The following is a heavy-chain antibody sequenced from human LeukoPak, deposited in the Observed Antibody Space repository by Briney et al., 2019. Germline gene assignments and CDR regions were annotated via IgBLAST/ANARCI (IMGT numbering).Heavy chain of an antibody. CDR1: GGTISSYY. V-gene: IGHV4-59*01. Sequence: SETLSLTCTVSGGTISSYYLSWMRQLPGKGLEWIGYFYHGGGTNYNPSLQGRVTMSIKTSNNQFSLKLTSVTTADTAVYYRARSVSSSRFSLWKYWGQGTLVTVSS. D-gene: IGHD6-13*01. CDR2: FYHGGGT. J-gene: IGHJ4*02. CDR3: ARSVSSSRFSLWKY.